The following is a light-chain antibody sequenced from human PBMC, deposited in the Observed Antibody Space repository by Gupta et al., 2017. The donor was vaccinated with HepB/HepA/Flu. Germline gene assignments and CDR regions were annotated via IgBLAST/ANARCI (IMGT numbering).Light chain of an antibody. J-gene: IGLJ1*01. CDR2: DVS. CDR1: SSDVGGYDY. Sequence: QSVLTQPASVSGSPGQSITISCPGTSSDVGGYDYVSWYQQHPGKAPKLILYDVSTRPSGVSNRFSASKSGNTASLTISGLQAEDEADYYCNSYKGNNTSVFGTGTKVTVL. CDR3: NSYKGNNTSV. V-gene: IGLV2-14*03.